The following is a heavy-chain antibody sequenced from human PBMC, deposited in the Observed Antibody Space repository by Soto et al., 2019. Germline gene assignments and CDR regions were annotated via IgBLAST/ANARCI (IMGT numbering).Heavy chain of an antibody. J-gene: IGHJ4*02. CDR1: EFTFSNYA. D-gene: IGHD4-17*01. CDR2: ISDNGGST. V-gene: IGHV3-23*01. Sequence: SLRLSCAASEFTFSNYAMSWVRQAPGKGLEWVSSISDNGGSTYYADSVKGRYTISRDNSKNTLYLQMNSLRAEDTAVYYCAKDTGDGGPNAFDYWGQGTLVTVSS. CDR3: AKDTGDGGPNAFDY.